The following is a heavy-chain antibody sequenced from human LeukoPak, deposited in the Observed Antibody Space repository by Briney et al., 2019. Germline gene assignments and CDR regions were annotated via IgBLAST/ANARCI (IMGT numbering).Heavy chain of an antibody. CDR1: GGSISSSSYY. J-gene: IGHJ4*02. CDR2: IYYSGST. Sequence: SETLSLTCTVSGGSISSSSYYWGWIRQPPGKGLEWIGYIYYSGSTNYNPSLKSRVTISVDTSKNQFSLKLSSVTAADTAVYYCASLHTPSHYYDRARDYWGQGTLVTVSS. V-gene: IGHV4-61*05. CDR3: ASLHTPSHYYDRARDY. D-gene: IGHD3-22*01.